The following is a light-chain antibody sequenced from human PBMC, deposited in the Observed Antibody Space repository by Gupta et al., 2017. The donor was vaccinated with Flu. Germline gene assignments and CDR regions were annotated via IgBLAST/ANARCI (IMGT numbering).Light chain of an antibody. V-gene: IGLV1-40*01. J-gene: IGLJ2*01. Sequence: QSVLTQPPAVSGAPGQGATIACTGSSSNIGAGYDVHWYQQSPGAVPKLLIFDSSSRPSGVPDRISGSKSGTSASLTITGLQADDEADYYCQTYDVTLRGPILGGGTKLTVL. CDR2: DSS. CDR3: QTYDVTLRGPI. CDR1: SSNIGAGYD.